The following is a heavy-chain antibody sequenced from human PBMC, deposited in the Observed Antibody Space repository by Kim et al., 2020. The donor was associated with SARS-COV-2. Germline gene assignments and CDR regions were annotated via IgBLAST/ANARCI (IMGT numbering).Heavy chain of an antibody. V-gene: IGHV4-59*01. Sequence: SETLSLTCTVSGGSISSYYWSWIRQPPGKGLEWIGYIYYSGSTNYNPSLKSRVTISVDTSKNQFSLKLSSVTAADTAVYYCARVGPRQPRFYYYYMDVWGKGTTVTVSS. CDR3: ARVGPRQPRFYYYYMDV. CDR2: IYYSGST. J-gene: IGHJ6*03. CDR1: GGSISSYY. D-gene: IGHD3-3*01.